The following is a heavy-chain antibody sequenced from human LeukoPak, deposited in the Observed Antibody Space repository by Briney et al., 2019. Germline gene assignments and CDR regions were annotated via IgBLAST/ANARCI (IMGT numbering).Heavy chain of an antibody. V-gene: IGHV4-34*01. CDR2: INHSGST. J-gene: IGHJ4*02. Sequence: SETLSLTCAVYGGSFSGYYWSWIRQPPGKGLEWIGEINHSGSTNYNPSLKSRVTISVDTSKNQFSLKLSSVTAADTAAYYCARGPPPDDCSGGSCYGGQFDYWGQGTLVTVSS. CDR3: ARGPPPDDCSGGSCYGGQFDY. CDR1: GGSFSGYY. D-gene: IGHD2-15*01.